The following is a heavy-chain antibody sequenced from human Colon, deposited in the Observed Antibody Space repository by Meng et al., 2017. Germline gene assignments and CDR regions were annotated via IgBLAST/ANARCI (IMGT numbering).Heavy chain of an antibody. D-gene: IGHD3-10*01. CDR1: GDSVSSNRAL. Sequence: VQLHQSGPGLVQPSQTLSLTCAISGDSVSSNRALWHWVRQSPSRGLEWLGQTYYRSEWQNHYGVSVKSRITINADTSRNHFSLHLNSVTPEDTAVYYCTTWYGEYWGQGTLVTVSS. CDR3: TTWYGEY. V-gene: IGHV6-1*01. CDR2: TYYRSEWQN. J-gene: IGHJ4*02.